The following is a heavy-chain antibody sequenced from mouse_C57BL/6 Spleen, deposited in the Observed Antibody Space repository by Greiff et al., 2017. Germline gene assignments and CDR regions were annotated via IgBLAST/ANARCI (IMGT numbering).Heavy chain of an antibody. CDR1: GYTFTSYW. J-gene: IGHJ1*03. Sequence: QVQLQQPGAELVKPGASVKLSCKASGYTFTSYWMHWVKQRPGRGLEWIGRIDPKSGGTKYNEKFKSKATLTVDKPSSTAYMQLSSLTSEDSAVYYCAREGGLRLPYFDVWGTGATVTGSS. CDR2: IDPKSGGT. D-gene: IGHD1-2*01. V-gene: IGHV1-72*01. CDR3: AREGGLRLPYFDV.